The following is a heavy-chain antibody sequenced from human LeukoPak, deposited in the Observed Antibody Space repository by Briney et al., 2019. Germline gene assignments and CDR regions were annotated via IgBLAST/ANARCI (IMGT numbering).Heavy chain of an antibody. J-gene: IGHJ4*02. CDR3: ARDMRYCSSTSCYAADY. D-gene: IGHD2-2*01. CDR2: ISSSSSTI. Sequence: GGSLRLSCAASGFTFSSYSMNWVRQAPGKGLERVSYISSSSSTIYYADSVKGRFTISRDNAKNSLYLQMNSLRAEDTAVYYCARDMRYCSSTSCYAADYWGQGTLVTVSS. V-gene: IGHV3-48*01. CDR1: GFTFSSYS.